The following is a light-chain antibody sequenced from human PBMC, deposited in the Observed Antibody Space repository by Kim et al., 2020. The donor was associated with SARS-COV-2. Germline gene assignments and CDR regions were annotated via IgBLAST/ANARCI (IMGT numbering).Light chain of an antibody. J-gene: IGKJ2*03. V-gene: IGKV3-20*01. Sequence: SPGERATLSCRASQSVSSSYLAWYQQKPGQAPRLLIYGASSRATGIPDSFSGSGSGTDFTLTISRLEPEDFAVYYCQQYGSSPPYSFGQGTKLEI. CDR2: GAS. CDR1: QSVSSSY. CDR3: QQYGSSPPYS.